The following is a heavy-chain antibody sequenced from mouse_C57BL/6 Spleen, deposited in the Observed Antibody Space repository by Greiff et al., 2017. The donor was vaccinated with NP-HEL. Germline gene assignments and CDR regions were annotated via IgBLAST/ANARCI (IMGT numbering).Heavy chain of an antibody. D-gene: IGHD2-1*01. CDR1: GYAFSSSW. J-gene: IGHJ2*01. CDR2: IYPGDGDT. CDR3: ANYYGNYDFGY. V-gene: IGHV1-82*01. Sequence: QVQLQQSGPELVKPGASVKISCKASGYAFSSSWMNWVKQRPGKGLEWIGRIYPGDGDTNYNGKFKGKATLTADKSSSTAYMQLSSLTSEDSAVYFCANYYGNYDFGYWGQGTTLTVSS.